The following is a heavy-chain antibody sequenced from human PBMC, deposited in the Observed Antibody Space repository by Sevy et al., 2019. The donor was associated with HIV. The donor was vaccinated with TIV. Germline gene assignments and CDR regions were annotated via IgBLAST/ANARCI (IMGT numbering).Heavy chain of an antibody. CDR2: IDPGNDNT. CDR1: GYTFSNYP. CDR3: ARDRLFDY. Sequence: ASVKVSYRASGYTFSNYPIHWVRQAPGQRLEWMGWIDPGNDNTRYSQKFQGRVTITRDTSASTVYMDLSSLTSEDTAIYYCARDRLFDYWGQGTLVTVSS. J-gene: IGHJ4*02. V-gene: IGHV1-3*01.